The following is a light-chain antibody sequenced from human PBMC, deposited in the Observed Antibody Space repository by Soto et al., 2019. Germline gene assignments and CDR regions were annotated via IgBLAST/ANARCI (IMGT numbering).Light chain of an antibody. V-gene: IGKV1-9*01. CDR1: QDISSY. CDR2: AAS. J-gene: IGKJ4*01. CDR3: QQLRSYPST. Sequence: DIQLTQSPSFLSASVGDRVTITCRASQDISSYLAWYQQKPGKAPTLLIYAASTLQSGVPSRFSGSGFGTDFTLTISSLQAEDFASYYCQQLRSYPSTFGGGTKVDIK.